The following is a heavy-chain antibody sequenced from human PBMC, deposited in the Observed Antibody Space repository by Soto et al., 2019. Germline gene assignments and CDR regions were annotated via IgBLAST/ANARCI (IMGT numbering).Heavy chain of an antibody. J-gene: IGHJ4*02. V-gene: IGHV3-48*03. Sequence: EVQLVESGGGLVQPGGSLRLSCAASGFTFSSYEMNWVRQAPGKGLEWVSYISSSGSTIYYADSVKGRFTISRDNAKNSLYRQMNSLRAEDTAVYYCARSAPTIVGANDYWGQGTLVTVSA. CDR3: ARSAPTIVGANDY. D-gene: IGHD1-26*01. CDR2: ISSSGSTI. CDR1: GFTFSSYE.